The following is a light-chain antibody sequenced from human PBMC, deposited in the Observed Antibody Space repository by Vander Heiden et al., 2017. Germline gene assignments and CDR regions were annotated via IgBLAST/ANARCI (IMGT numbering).Light chain of an antibody. CDR2: QAS. CDR3: QQYNSYYT. Sequence: DIHLTQSPSTLSASVGDRVTITCRASQSISSWLAWYQPKPGNAPKVLIYQASNLESGVPSRFSCSGSGTEFTLTISSLQPEDFATYYCQQYNSYYTFGQGTKLEIK. V-gene: IGKV1-5*03. CDR1: QSISSW. J-gene: IGKJ2*01.